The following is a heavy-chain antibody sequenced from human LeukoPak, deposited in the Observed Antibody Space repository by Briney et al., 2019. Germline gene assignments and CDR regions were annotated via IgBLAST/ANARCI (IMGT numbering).Heavy chain of an antibody. CDR3: ARDPYSSSWFDS. V-gene: IGHV3-21*01. J-gene: IGHJ5*01. Sequence: GGSLRLSCVASGLNFDDSAMHWVRQAPGKGLEWVSSISSSPTYIYYADSVKGRFTISRDNAKNSLYLQMNSLRAEDTAVYYCARDPYSSSWFDSWGQGTLVTVSS. CDR1: GLNFDDSA. CDR2: ISSSPTYI. D-gene: IGHD6-13*01.